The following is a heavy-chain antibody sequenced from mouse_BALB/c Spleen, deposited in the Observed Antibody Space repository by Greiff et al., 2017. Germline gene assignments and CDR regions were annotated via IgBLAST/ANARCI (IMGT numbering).Heavy chain of an antibody. CDR3: ARDYYGSTWYFDV. D-gene: IGHD1-1*01. Sequence: DVQLVESGGGLVKPGGSLKLSCAASGFTFSDYYMYWVRQTPEKRLEWVATISDGGSYTYYPDSVKGRFTISRDNAKNNLYLQMSSLKSEDTAMYYCARDYYGSTWYFDVWGAGTTVTVSS. V-gene: IGHV5-4*02. CDR2: ISDGGSYT. CDR1: GFTFSDYY. J-gene: IGHJ1*01.